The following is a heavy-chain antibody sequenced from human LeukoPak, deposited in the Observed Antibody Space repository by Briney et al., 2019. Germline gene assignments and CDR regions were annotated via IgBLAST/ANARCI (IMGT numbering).Heavy chain of an antibody. V-gene: IGHV3-23*01. CDR1: GFTLSSYT. J-gene: IGHJ3*02. CDR3: AKQWRGTGDAFDI. CDR2: IRGSGVST. D-gene: IGHD3/OR15-3a*01. Sequence: RGSLRLSCAASGFTLSSYTMSWVRQAPGKGLEWVSSIRGSGVSTYYADYVKGRFTLSRDNSKNTLYLQINSLRAEDTAVYYCAKQWRGTGDAFDIWGQGTMVTVSS.